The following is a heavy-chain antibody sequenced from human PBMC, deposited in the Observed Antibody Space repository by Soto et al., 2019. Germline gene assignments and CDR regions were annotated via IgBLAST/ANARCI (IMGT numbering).Heavy chain of an antibody. CDR1: GLSVSSSD. V-gene: IGHV3-53*02. CDR2: IYSGGST. Sequence: EAHLVETGGGLIQPGGSLRLSCAASGLSVSSSDMSWVRQASGKGLEWVSVIYSGGSTHDADSVKGRFAISRDNSKNTVQLQMNSLRVDDTAVYFCSTSSRNEYHFAMDAWGQGTTVIVSS. CDR3: STSSRNEYHFAMDA. J-gene: IGHJ6*02. D-gene: IGHD6-6*01.